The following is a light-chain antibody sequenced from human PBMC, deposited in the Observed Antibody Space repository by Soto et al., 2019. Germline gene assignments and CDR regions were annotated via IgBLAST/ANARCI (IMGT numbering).Light chain of an antibody. CDR1: QSVRSD. CDR2: GAS. J-gene: IGKJ1*01. V-gene: IGKV3-15*01. Sequence: EIVMTQSPATLSVSPGERATLSCRASQSVRSDLAWYQQRPGQAPRLLIYGASTRATGIPARFSGSGSGTEFTLTISSLQSEDFALYYCQQYNDWPPWTLGQGTKVDIK. CDR3: QQYNDWPPWT.